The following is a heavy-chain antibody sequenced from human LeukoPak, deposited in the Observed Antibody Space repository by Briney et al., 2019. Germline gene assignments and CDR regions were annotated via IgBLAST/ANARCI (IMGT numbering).Heavy chain of an antibody. CDR2: IYPGDSDT. J-gene: IGHJ4*02. V-gene: IGHV5-51*01. CDR3: ARHQDSSGWYFDY. Sequence: GESLKISCKGSGYSFTSYWIGWVRQMPGKGLEWMGIIYPGDSDTRYSPSFQGQVTISADKSISTAYLQWSSLKASDTAMHYCARHQDSSGWYFDYWGQGTLVTVSS. CDR1: GYSFTSYW. D-gene: IGHD6-19*01.